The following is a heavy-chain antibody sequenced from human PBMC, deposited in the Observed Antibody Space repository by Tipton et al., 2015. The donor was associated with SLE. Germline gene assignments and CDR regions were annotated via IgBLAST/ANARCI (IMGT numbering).Heavy chain of an antibody. CDR2: IYTRGST. CDR3: ARLQWLVLNWYFDL. J-gene: IGHJ2*01. V-gene: IGHV4-61*02. D-gene: IGHD6-19*01. Sequence: TLSLTCTVSGGSISSGSYYWSWIRQPAGKGLEWIGRIYTRGSTNSNPSLKSRVTISVDTSKNQFSLKLSSVTAADTAVYYCARLQWLVLNWYFDLWGRGTLVTVSS. CDR1: GGSISSGSYY.